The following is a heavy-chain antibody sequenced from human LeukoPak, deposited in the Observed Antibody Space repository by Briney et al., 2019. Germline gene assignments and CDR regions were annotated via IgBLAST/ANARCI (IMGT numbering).Heavy chain of an antibody. CDR2: ISGSGGST. D-gene: IGHD2-21*02. V-gene: IGHV3-23*01. CDR3: AKDLLSYCGGDCPNDY. J-gene: IGHJ4*02. CDR1: GFTFSSYA. Sequence: GGSLRLPCAASGFTFSSYAMSWVRQAPGKGLEWVSAISGSGGSTYYADSVKGRFTISRDNSKNTLYLQMNSLRAEDTAVYYCAKDLLSYCGGDCPNDYWGQGTLVTVSS.